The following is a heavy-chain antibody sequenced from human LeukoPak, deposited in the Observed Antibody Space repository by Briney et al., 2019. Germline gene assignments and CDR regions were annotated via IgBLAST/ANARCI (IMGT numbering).Heavy chain of an antibody. CDR3: AKDRRSGSYYYGMDV. D-gene: IGHD3-3*01. J-gene: IGHJ6*02. CDR1: GFTFSSYA. V-gene: IGHV3-23*01. CDR2: ISGSGGST. Sequence: PGGSLRLSCAASGFTFSSYAMSWVRQAPGKGLEWVSAISGSGGSTYYADSVKGRFTISRDNSKNSLYLQMNSLRAEDTALYYCAKDRRSGSYYYGMDVWGQGTTVTVSS.